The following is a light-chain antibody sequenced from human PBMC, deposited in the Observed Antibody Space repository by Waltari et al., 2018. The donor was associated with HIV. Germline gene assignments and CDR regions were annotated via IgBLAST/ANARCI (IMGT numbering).Light chain of an antibody. J-gene: IGKJ1*01. CDR1: QSISRRY. CDR3: QQYGNSPQT. CDR2: GIS. V-gene: IGKV3-20*01. Sequence: EVVLTQSPGTLSLSPGERAALSCRASQSISRRYLAWYQQKPGQAPRLLIHGISNRATGIPDRFSGSGSGTDFTLTISRLESEDFAVYYCQQYGNSPQTFGQGTKVEIK.